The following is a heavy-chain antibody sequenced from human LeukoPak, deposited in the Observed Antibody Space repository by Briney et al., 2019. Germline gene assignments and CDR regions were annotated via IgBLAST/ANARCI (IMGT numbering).Heavy chain of an antibody. V-gene: IGHV1-2*02. CDR3: ARWTTYYYGSGSYYNDY. J-gene: IGHJ4*02. CDR1: GYTFTSYG. Sequence: ASVKVSCKASGYTFTSYGISWVRQAPGQGLEWMGWINPNSGGINYAQKFQGRVTMTRDTSISTAYMELSRLRSDDTAVYYCARWTTYYYGSGSYYNDYWGQGTLVTVSS. CDR2: INPNSGGI. D-gene: IGHD3-10*01.